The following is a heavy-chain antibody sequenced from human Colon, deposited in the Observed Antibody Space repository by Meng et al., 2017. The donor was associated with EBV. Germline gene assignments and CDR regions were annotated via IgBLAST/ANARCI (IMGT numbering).Heavy chain of an antibody. Sequence: QPQLQESGSGLVKPSQTLSLACVVSGDSISNGGYSWSWIRKPLGKGLEWIGYIYHSGSTKYNPSLKSRVIISIDTSKNQFSLNLSSVTAADTAEYYCARDTSTWGNKGLDHWGQGILVTVSS. V-gene: IGHV4-30-2*01. CDR3: ARDTSTWGNKGLDH. CDR1: GDSISNGGYS. CDR2: IYHSGST. J-gene: IGHJ4*02. D-gene: IGHD7-27*01.